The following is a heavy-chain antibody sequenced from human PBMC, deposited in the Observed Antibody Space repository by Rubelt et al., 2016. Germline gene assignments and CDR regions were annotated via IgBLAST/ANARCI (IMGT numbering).Heavy chain of an antibody. J-gene: IGHJ4*02. CDR2: IYSGGST. CDR3: ARHWGFDY. V-gene: IGHV3-66*04. Sequence: EVQLVESGGGLVQPGGSLRLSCAASGFTVSSNYMSWVRQAQGKGLEWVSVIYSGGSTYYADSVKGRLTISLDNSKNALYLQMNRLRAEETAVYYYARHWGFDYWGQGTLVTVSS. D-gene: IGHD7-27*01. CDR1: GFTVSSNY.